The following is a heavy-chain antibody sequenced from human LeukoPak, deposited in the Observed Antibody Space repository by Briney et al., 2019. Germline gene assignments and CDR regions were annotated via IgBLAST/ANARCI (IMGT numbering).Heavy chain of an antibody. J-gene: IGHJ5*02. CDR1: GGSFSNYY. CDR3: ARTSVYYYGSGSYLKRRYNWFDP. CDR2: INHSGST. V-gene: IGHV4-34*01. D-gene: IGHD3-10*01. Sequence: PSETLSLTCAVYGGSFSNYYWTWIRQPPWKGLEWIGEINHSGSTNYNPSLKSRVTISVDTSKNQFSLNLSSVTAADTAVYYCARTSVYYYGSGSYLKRRYNWFDPWGQGTLVTVSS.